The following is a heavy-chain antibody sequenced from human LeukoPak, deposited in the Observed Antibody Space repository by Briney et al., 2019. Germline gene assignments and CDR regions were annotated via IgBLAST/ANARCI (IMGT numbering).Heavy chain of an antibody. V-gene: IGHV3-53*01. CDR3: ARYYGSDSYPSGHYGVDV. CDR1: GFTVSSNY. J-gene: IGHJ6*02. Sequence: GGSLRLSCAASGFTVSSNYMSWVRQAPGKGLEWVSVLYSDGSTYYADSVKGRFTISRDNSKNTLYLQMNSLRAEDTAVYYCARYYGSDSYPSGHYGVDVWGQGTTVTVS. D-gene: IGHD3-10*01. CDR2: LYSDGST.